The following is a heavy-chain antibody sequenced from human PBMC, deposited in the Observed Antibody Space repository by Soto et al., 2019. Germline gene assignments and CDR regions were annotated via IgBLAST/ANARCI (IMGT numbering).Heavy chain of an antibody. D-gene: IGHD2-15*01. CDR3: ARVNVVVVAATREYYFDY. V-gene: IGHV1-18*04. CDR1: GYIFTSYG. CDR2: ISSYNGNT. J-gene: IGHJ4*02. Sequence: ASVKVSCKASGYIFTSYGISWVRQAPGQWLEWMGWISSYNGNTKYAQEVQGRVTMTTDTSTSTTYMELRSLRSDDTAVYYCARVNVVVVAATREYYFDYWGQGTLVTVSS.